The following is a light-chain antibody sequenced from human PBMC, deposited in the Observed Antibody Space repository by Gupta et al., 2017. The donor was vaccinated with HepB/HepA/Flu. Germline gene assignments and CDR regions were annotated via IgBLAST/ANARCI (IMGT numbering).Light chain of an antibody. CDR3: SSFSNTNTLVL. CDR2: DVS. Sequence: QSALTQPASVSGSPGQSFPFSCTGTSNDIGGFDSVSWYQQDAGQAPKLLIYDVSSRPSGVSNRFSGSKSGNTASLTISGLQAEDEADYYCSSFSNTNTLVLFGGGTKLTVL. J-gene: IGLJ3*02. V-gene: IGLV2-14*03. CDR1: SNDIGGFDS.